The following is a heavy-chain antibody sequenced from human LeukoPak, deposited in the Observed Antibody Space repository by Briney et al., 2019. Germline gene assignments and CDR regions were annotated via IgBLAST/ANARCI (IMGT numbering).Heavy chain of an antibody. D-gene: IGHD2-2*01. J-gene: IGHJ5*02. CDR2: INHSGST. V-gene: IGHV4-34*01. CDR1: GGSFSGYY. CDR3: ASGLVVPAVLSP. Sequence: SETLSLTCAVYGGSFSGYYWSWIRQPPGKGLEWIGEINHSGSTNYNPSLKSRVTISVDTSKNQFSLKLSSVTAADTAVYYCASGLVVPAVLSPWGQGTLVTVSS.